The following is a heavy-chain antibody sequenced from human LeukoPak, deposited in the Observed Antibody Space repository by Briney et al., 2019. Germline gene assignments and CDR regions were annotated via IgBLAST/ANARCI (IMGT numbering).Heavy chain of an antibody. CDR2: INAGNGNT. Sequence: ASVKVSCKASGYTFTSYAMHWVRQAPGQRLEWMGWINAGNGNTKYSQKFQGRVTMTRNTSISTAYMELSSLRSEDTAVYYCALTGGGPSRYYYYGMDVWGQGTTVTVSS. CDR1: GYTFTSYA. CDR3: ALTGGGPSRYYYYGMDV. D-gene: IGHD3-10*01. V-gene: IGHV1-3*01. J-gene: IGHJ6*02.